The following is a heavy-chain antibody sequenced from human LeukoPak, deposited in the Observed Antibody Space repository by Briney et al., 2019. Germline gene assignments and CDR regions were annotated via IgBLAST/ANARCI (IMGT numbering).Heavy chain of an antibody. CDR3: AKDSELCGGDCYSDYYGMDV. J-gene: IGHJ6*02. CDR1: GFTFNSYA. CDR2: ISGSGGTT. D-gene: IGHD2-21*02. Sequence: GGSLRLSCAASGFTFNSYAMSWVRQAPGKGLEWVSGISGSGGTTYYAAPVKGRFTISRDNSRNTLDLQINSLRAEDTAVYYCAKDSELCGGDCYSDYYGMDVWGQGTTVTVSS. V-gene: IGHV3-23*01.